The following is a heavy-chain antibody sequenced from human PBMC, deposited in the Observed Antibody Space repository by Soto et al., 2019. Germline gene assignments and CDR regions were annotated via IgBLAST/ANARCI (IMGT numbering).Heavy chain of an antibody. D-gene: IGHD5-12*01. Sequence: PGGSLRLSCAASGFTVSSNYMSWVRQAPGKGLEWVSLIYSGGSTYYADSVKGRFTISRDSSKNTLYLQMNSLTAEDTAVYYCARDGYNFLGFDYCGQGTLVTVSS. CDR3: ARDGYNFLGFDY. CDR2: IYSGGST. J-gene: IGHJ4*02. V-gene: IGHV3-53*01. CDR1: GFTVSSNY.